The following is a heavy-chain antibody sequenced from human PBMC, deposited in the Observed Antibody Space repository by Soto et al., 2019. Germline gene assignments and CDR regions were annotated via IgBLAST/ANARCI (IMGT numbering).Heavy chain of an antibody. CDR3: ARGDRYNWNYRSTYYYYGMDV. J-gene: IGHJ6*02. D-gene: IGHD1-7*01. CDR2: ICPGDSDT. Sequence: GESLKISCKGSGYSFTSYWIGWVRQMPGKGLEWMGIICPGDSDTRYSPSFQGQVTISADKSISTAYLQWSSLKASDTAMYYCARGDRYNWNYRSTYYYYGMDVWDQGTTVTVSS. V-gene: IGHV5-51*01. CDR1: GYSFTSYW.